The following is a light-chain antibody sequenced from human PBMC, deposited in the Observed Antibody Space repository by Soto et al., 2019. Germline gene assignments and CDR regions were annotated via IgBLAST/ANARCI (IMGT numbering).Light chain of an antibody. V-gene: IGLV4-69*01. CDR3: QTWGTGIRV. CDR2: LNSDGSH. J-gene: IGLJ3*02. CDR1: SGYSSFA. Sequence: QSVLTQSSSASASLGASVKLTCTLSSGYSSFAIAWHQQQPEKGPRYLMKLNSDGSHSKGDGMPARFSGSSSGAERYLTISSPQSEDEADYYCQTWGTGIRVFGGGTKLTVL.